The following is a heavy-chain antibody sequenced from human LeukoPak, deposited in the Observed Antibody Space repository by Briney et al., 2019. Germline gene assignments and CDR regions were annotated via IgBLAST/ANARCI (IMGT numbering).Heavy chain of an antibody. Sequence: ASVKVSCKASGYTFKNYDVNWVRQATGQGLEWVGWMNPNSGNTGYAQKFQGRVIMTKDTSISTAYMELSGLTYEDTAVYYCASHPGGGSGPHIGYWGQGTLVTVSS. CDR1: GYTFKNYD. J-gene: IGHJ4*02. V-gene: IGHV1-8*01. CDR3: ASHPGGGSGPHIGY. D-gene: IGHD2-8*02. CDR2: MNPNSGNT.